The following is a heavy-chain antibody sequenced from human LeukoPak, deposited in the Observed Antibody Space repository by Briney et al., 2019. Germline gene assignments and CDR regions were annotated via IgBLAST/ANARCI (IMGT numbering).Heavy chain of an antibody. D-gene: IGHD6-6*01. CDR1: GFTFSSYA. CDR3: AKDPRYSAARLADY. Sequence: GGSLRLSCAASGFTFSSYAMNWVRQAPGKGLEWVSTISGSGGSTYYADSVKGRFTISRDYSKNTLYLQMNSLRAEDTAVYYCAKDPRYSAARLADYWGQGTLVTVSS. CDR2: ISGSGGST. V-gene: IGHV3-23*01. J-gene: IGHJ4*02.